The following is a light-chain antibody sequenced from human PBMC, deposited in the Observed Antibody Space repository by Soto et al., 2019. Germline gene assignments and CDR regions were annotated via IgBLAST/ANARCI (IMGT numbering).Light chain of an antibody. CDR1: SSDLGNHNF. CDR3: NSFTTSNTYV. V-gene: IGLV2-14*01. CDR2: EVS. Sequence: QSALTQSASVSGSPGQSITISCTGTSSDLGNHNFVSWFQQHPGKAPKLVIYEVSNRPSGVSSRFSGSKSGNTASLTISGLQAEDEADYYCNSFTTSNTYVFGNGTKV. J-gene: IGLJ1*01.